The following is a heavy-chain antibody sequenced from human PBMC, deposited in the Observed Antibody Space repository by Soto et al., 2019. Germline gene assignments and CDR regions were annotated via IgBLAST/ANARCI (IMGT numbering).Heavy chain of an antibody. Sequence: QVTLKESGPSLVKPTQTLTLTCTFSGFSLSSSGVGVGWIRQPPGKALECLAVIYWDESERYSPSLKSRLTITKDTSKNQVVLTMTNMDPVDTATYYCAHRRYSASGVLNMDVWGQGTTVTVSS. V-gene: IGHV2-5*02. J-gene: IGHJ6*02. CDR3: AHRRYSASGVLNMDV. CDR2: IYWDESE. D-gene: IGHD3-10*01. CDR1: GFSLSSSGVG.